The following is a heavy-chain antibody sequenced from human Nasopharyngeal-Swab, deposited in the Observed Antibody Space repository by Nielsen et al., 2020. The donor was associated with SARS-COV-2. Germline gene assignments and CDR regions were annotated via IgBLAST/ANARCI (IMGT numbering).Heavy chain of an antibody. D-gene: IGHD6-19*01. CDR2: ISSCGSTI. CDR1: GFTFSSYE. Sequence: GGSLRLSCAASGFTFSSYEMNWVRQAPGKGLEWVSYISSCGSTIYYADSVKGRFTISRDNAKNSLYLQMNSLRAEDTAVYYCARGTRAVAGPTGRYFQHWGQGTLVTVSS. J-gene: IGHJ1*01. V-gene: IGHV3-48*03. CDR3: ARGTRAVAGPTGRYFQH.